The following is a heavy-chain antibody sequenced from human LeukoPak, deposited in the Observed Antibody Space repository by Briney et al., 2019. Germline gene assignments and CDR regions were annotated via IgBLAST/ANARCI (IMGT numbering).Heavy chain of an antibody. CDR2: ISSSGSTI. CDR1: GFTFSDYY. Sequence: PGGSLRLSCAASGFTFSDYYMSWIRQAPGKGLEWVSYISSSGSTIYYADSVKGRFTISRDNAKNTLYLQMNSLRVEDTAVYYCARDYLQYYYDTSGYYSWGPGTLVTVSS. J-gene: IGHJ4*02. D-gene: IGHD3-22*01. CDR3: ARDYLQYYYDTSGYYS. V-gene: IGHV3-11*04.